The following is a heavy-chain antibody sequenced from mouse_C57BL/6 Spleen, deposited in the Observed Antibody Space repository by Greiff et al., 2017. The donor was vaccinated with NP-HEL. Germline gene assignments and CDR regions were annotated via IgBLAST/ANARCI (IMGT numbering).Heavy chain of an antibody. Sequence: EVNVVESGGGLVQSGRSLRLSCATSGFTFSDFYMEWVRQAPGNGLEWIAASRNKANDYTTEYSASVKGPFIVSRDTSQSILSLPLHALRAEDTDIYYCARDAGTTAGYCDVWGTGTTVTVAS. CDR3: ARDAGTTAGYCDV. D-gene: IGHD1-2*01. CDR2: SRNKANDYTT. CDR1: GFTFSDFY. J-gene: IGHJ1*03. V-gene: IGHV7-1*01.